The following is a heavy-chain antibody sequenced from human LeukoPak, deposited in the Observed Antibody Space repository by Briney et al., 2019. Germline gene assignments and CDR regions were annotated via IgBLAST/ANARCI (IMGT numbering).Heavy chain of an antibody. V-gene: IGHV3-66*01. Sequence: GGSLRLSCAASGFTVSDNYIYWVRQAPGKGLEWVSVIYGGGSTYYADSVKGRFAISRDNAKNSLYLQMNSLRDEDTAVYYCARGSGSYYGYWGQGTLVTVSS. J-gene: IGHJ4*02. D-gene: IGHD1-26*01. CDR1: GFTVSDNY. CDR3: ARGSGSYYGY. CDR2: IYGGGST.